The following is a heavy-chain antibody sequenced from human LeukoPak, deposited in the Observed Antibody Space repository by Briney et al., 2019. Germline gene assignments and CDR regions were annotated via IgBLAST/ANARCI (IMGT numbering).Heavy chain of an antibody. Sequence: TGGSLRLSCAASGFTFSDYYMSWIRQAPGKGLEWVSYISSSGSTIYYADSVKGRFTISRDNAKNSLYLQMNSLRAEDTAVYYCAFPTSSSSWPDYWGQGTLVTVSS. V-gene: IGHV3-11*01. D-gene: IGHD6-13*01. CDR3: AFPTSSSSWPDY. J-gene: IGHJ4*02. CDR2: ISSSGSTI. CDR1: GFTFSDYY.